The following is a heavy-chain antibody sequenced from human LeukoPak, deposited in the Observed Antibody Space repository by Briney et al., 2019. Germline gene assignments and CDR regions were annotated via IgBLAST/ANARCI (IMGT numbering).Heavy chain of an antibody. J-gene: IGHJ4*02. CDR1: GASISSGGYY. CDR2: IYHTGNT. Sequence: SQTLSLTCTVSGASISSGGYYWSWIRQPPGKGLEWIGYIYHTGNTYYNPSLKSRVTISVDRSKNQFSLKLSSVTAADTAVYYCARASNMMQLWTFDYWGQGTLVTVSS. V-gene: IGHV4-30-2*01. D-gene: IGHD5-18*01. CDR3: ARASNMMQLWTFDY.